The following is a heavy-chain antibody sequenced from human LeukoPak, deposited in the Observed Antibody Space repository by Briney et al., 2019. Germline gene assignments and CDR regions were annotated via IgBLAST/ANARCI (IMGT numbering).Heavy chain of an antibody. CDR1: GGTFSSYA. CDR3: ARGLTVKRSGDPNWFDP. V-gene: IGHV1-69*06. CDR2: IIPIFGTA. J-gene: IGHJ5*02. D-gene: IGHD3-16*01. Sequence: SVKVSCKASGGTFSSYAISWVRQAPGQGLEWMGGIIPIFGTANYAQKFQGRVTITADKSTSTACMELSSLRSEDTAVYYCARGLTVKRSGDPNWFDPWGQGTLVTVSS.